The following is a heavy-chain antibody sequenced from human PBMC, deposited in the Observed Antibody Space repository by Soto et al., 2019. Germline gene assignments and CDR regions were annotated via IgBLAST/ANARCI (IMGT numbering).Heavy chain of an antibody. Sequence: GGSLRLSCAASGFTFSSYAMHWVRQAPGKGLEWVAVISYDGSNKYYADSVKGRFTISRDNSKNTLYLQMNSLRAEDTAVYYCARGGAATPFYYGMDVWGPGTTVTVSS. J-gene: IGHJ6*02. CDR2: ISYDGSNK. CDR1: GFTFSSYA. D-gene: IGHD3-16*01. CDR3: ARGGAATPFYYGMDV. V-gene: IGHV3-30-3*01.